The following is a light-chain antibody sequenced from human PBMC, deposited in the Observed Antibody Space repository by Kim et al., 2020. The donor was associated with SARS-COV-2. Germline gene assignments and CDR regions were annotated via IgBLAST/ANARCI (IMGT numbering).Light chain of an antibody. Sequence: QSALTQPASVSGSPGQSITISCTGTSSDVGAYNYVSWYQQHPGKAPQLLIYDVSIRPARISDRFSGSKSGNTASLTISGLQAEDEADYYCDSHTSDRTQVFFGGGTKLTVL. CDR1: SSDVGAYNY. V-gene: IGLV2-14*03. CDR3: DSHTSDRTQVF. CDR2: DVS. J-gene: IGLJ2*01.